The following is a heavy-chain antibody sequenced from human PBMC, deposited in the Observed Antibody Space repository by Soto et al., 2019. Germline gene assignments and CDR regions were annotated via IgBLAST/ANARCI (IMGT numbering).Heavy chain of an antibody. CDR2: INHTGGT. D-gene: IGHD3-3*01. CDR1: GGSVNGYY. Sequence: SETLSLTCAVYGGSVNGYYWNWIRQPPGKGLECIGEINHTGGTHYNPSLKSRVTMSVDTSKNQFSLRLSSVTAADTAIYYCATRITVFGLLIPPFDPWGQGTQVTVSS. J-gene: IGHJ5*02. CDR3: ATRITVFGLLIPPFDP. V-gene: IGHV4-34*01.